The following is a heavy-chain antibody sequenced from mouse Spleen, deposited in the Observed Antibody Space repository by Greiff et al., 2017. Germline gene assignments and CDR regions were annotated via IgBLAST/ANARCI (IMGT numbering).Heavy chain of an antibody. J-gene: IGHJ4*01. CDR3: ARWGPPYAMDY. CDR2: IDPSDSYT. V-gene: IGHV1-50*01. CDR1: GYTFTSYW. Sequence: QVQLQQPGAELVKPGASVKLSCKASGYTFTSYWMQWVKQRPGQGLEWIGEIDPSDSYTNYNQKFKGKATLTVDTSSSTAYMQLSSLTSEDSAVYYCARWGPPYAMDYWGQGTSVTVSS.